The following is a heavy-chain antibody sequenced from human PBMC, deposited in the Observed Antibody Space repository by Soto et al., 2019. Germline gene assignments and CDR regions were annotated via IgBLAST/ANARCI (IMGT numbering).Heavy chain of an antibody. Sequence: EVQLLESGGGLVQPGGSLRLSCAASAFTFSSYAMSWVRQSPGKGLEWVAVISGNSGSLGYADSVKGRFTISRDNAKNSLYLQMNRLRAEDTALYYCAKDRYSSSAYYYYGMDAWGQGTTVTVSS. D-gene: IGHD6-6*01. CDR3: AKDRYSSSAYYYYGMDA. CDR2: ISGNSGSL. CDR1: AFTFSSYA. J-gene: IGHJ6*02. V-gene: IGHV3-9*01.